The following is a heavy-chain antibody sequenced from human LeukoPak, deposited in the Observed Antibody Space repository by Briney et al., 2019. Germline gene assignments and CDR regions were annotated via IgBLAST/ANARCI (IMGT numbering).Heavy chain of an antibody. V-gene: IGHV7-4-1*02. J-gene: IGHJ4*02. D-gene: IGHD5-24*01. Sequence: ASVKVSCKASGYTFTSYAMNWVRQAPGQGLEWMGWINTNTGNPTYAQGFTGRFVFSLDTSVSTAYLQISSLKAEDTAVYYCARDIFGDGYNWGDYWGQGTLVTVSS. CDR3: ARDIFGDGYNWGDY. CDR1: GYTFTSYA. CDR2: INTNTGNP.